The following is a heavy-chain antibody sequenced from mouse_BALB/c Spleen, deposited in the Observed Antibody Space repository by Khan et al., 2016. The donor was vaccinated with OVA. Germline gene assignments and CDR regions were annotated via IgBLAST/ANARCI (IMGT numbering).Heavy chain of an antibody. J-gene: IGHJ3*01. CDR3: ARRDYYGSSSFAY. CDR2: INPYNDGT. V-gene: IGHV1S136*01. D-gene: IGHD1-1*01. CDR1: GYTFTSYV. Sequence: VQLQQSGPELVKPGASVKMSCKASGYTFTSYVMHWVKQKPGQGPEWIGYINPYNDGTKYNEKFKGKATLTSDKSSSTAYMELSSLTSEDSAFYYGARRDYYGSSSFAYWGQGTLVTVSA.